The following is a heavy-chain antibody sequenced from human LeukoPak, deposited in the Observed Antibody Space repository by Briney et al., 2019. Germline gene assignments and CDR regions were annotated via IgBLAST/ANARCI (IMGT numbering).Heavy chain of an antibody. V-gene: IGHV1-24*01. CDR3: ATHYYGSGSYSYYYYGMDV. Sequence: ASVKVSCKVSGYTLTELSMHWVRQAPGKGLEWMGGFDPEDGETIYAQKFQGRVTMTEDTSTDTAYMELSSLRSEDTAVYYCATHYYGSGSYSYYYYGMDVWGQGTTVTVSS. CDR2: FDPEDGET. J-gene: IGHJ6*02. D-gene: IGHD3-10*01. CDR1: GYTLTELS.